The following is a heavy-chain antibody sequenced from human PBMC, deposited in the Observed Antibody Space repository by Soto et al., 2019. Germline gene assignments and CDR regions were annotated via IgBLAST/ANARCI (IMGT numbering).Heavy chain of an antibody. CDR3: ARSRSAMADGMNV. CDR1: GVNFLGYA. V-gene: IGHV3-23*01. Sequence: GGSLRLSCEVSGVNFLGYAIIFFRQAPGKGLEWVSGIRIGPGITYYADSVKGRFTISSDISRKTVYLQMNNLRGEDTALYFCARSRSAMADGMNVWGQGTTVTVSS. J-gene: IGHJ6*02. D-gene: IGHD5-18*01. CDR2: IRIGPGIT.